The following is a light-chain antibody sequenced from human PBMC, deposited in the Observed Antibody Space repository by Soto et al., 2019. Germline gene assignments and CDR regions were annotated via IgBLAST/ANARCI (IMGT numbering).Light chain of an antibody. V-gene: IGKV1-5*01. J-gene: IGKJ1*01. CDR2: DAS. Sequence: ASQSINTWLAWYQQKPGKAPKLLIYDASSLQSGVPSRFTGRGSCFYMPKTAYGLHPQYRPSYYCDQHDTEARTSGQGTKVDIK. CDR1: QSINTW. CDR3: DQHDTEART.